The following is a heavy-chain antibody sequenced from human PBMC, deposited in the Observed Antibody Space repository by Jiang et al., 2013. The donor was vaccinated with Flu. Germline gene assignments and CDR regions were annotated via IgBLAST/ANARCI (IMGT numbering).Heavy chain of an antibody. J-gene: IGHJ5*02. CDR3: ARDMGRDCSGGSCYRPDWFDP. CDR2: INTNTGNP. D-gene: IGHD2-15*01. Sequence: QSGSELKKPGASVKVSCKASGYTFTSYAMNWVRQAPGQGLEWMGWINTNTGNPTYAQGFTGRFVFSLDTSVSTAYLQISSLKAEDTAVYYCARDMGRDCSGGSCYRPDWFDPWGQGTLVTVSS. CDR1: GYTFTSYA. V-gene: IGHV7-4-1*02.